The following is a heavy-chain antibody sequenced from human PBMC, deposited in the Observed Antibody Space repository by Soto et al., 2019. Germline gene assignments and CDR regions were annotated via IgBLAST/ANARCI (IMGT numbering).Heavy chain of an antibody. Sequence: GGSLRLSCAASGFTFSSYGMHWVRQAPGKGLEWVAVIWYDGSNKYYADSVKGRFTISRDNSKNTLYLQMNSLRAEDTAVYYCARDGPGKVVEMATITRSEIPLDYWGQGTLVTVSS. J-gene: IGHJ4*02. CDR3: ARDGPGKVVEMATITRSEIPLDY. V-gene: IGHV3-33*01. D-gene: IGHD5-12*01. CDR1: GFTFSSYG. CDR2: IWYDGSNK.